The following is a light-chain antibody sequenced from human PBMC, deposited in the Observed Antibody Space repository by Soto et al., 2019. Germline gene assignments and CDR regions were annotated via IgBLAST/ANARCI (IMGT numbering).Light chain of an antibody. J-gene: IGLJ2*01. CDR1: SSNIGAGYD. CDR3: QSYDSSLSRV. V-gene: IGLV1-40*01. Sequence: QSVLTQPPSVSGAPGQRVTISCTGSSSNIGAGYDVHWYQQLPGTAPKLLIYGNSNRPSGVPDRFSGSKSGTSASLAITGLQAEDEADYYCQSYDSSLSRVFGGGTKGTVL. CDR2: GNS.